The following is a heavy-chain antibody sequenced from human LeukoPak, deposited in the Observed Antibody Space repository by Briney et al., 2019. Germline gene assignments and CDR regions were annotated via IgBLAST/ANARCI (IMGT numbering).Heavy chain of an antibody. V-gene: IGHV3-30-3*01. Sequence: GGSLRLSCAASEFTFSSYAMHWVRQAPGKGLEWVAVISYDGSNKYYADSVKGRFTISRDNSKNTLYLQMNSLRAEDTAVYYCARDYEYSSSSVTYNWFDPWGQGTLVTVSS. CDR1: EFTFSSYA. CDR2: ISYDGSNK. CDR3: ARDYEYSSSSVTYNWFDP. D-gene: IGHD6-6*01. J-gene: IGHJ5*02.